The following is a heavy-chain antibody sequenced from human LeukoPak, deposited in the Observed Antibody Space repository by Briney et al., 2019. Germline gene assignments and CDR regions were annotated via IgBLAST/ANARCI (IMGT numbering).Heavy chain of an antibody. D-gene: IGHD2-21*02. CDR1: GFTLSSYA. CDR3: AKSRYCGGDGVLRYFDL. J-gene: IGHJ2*01. Sequence: GGSLRLSCAASGFTLSSYAVSWVRQARGGGREGVSVISGGGGSTYFADCVEGRFTISRHNSKNTLYLQMNRLRAEDTAVYYCAKSRYCGGDGVLRYFDLWGRGTLVTVSS. CDR2: ISGGGGST. V-gene: IGHV3-23*01.